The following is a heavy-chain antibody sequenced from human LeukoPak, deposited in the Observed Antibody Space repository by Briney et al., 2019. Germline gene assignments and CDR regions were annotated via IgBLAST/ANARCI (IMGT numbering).Heavy chain of an antibody. D-gene: IGHD2-2*01. Sequence: SVKVSCKASGYTFTSYGISWVRQAPGQGLEWMGGIIPIFGTANYAQKFQGRVTITADESTSTAYMELSSLRSEDTDVYYCARKSPRPVPAAKVGNYYYYYMDVWGKGTTVTVSS. CDR2: IIPIFGTA. J-gene: IGHJ6*03. CDR1: GYTFTSYG. V-gene: IGHV1-69*13. CDR3: ARKSPRPVPAAKVGNYYYYYMDV.